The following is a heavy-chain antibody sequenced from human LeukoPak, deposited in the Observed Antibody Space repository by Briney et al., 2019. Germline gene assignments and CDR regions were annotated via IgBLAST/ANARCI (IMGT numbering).Heavy chain of an antibody. Sequence: PGGSLRLSCAASGFTFSSYSMNWVRQAPGKGLEWVSSISSSSSYIYYADSVKGRFTISRDNAKNSLYLQMNSLRAEDTAVYYCARSSGSYHSSRYFFDYWGQGTLVTVSS. V-gene: IGHV3-21*01. D-gene: IGHD1-26*01. J-gene: IGHJ4*02. CDR3: ARSSGSYHSSRYFFDY. CDR1: GFTFSSYS. CDR2: ISSSSSYI.